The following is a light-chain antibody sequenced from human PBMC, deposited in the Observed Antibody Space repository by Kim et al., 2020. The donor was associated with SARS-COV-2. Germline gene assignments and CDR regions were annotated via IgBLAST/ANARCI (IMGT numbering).Light chain of an antibody. Sequence: QSALTQPASVSGSPGQSITVSCSGTSSDVGGYNYVCWYQQHPGEAPKLIIYDVTKRRSGVSDRFSGSKSGNTASLTISGLQADDEADYYCSSYSTDNTWVFGGGTKGTVL. CDR2: DVT. CDR3: SSYSTDNTWV. CDR1: SSDVGGYNY. V-gene: IGLV2-14*03. J-gene: IGLJ3*02.